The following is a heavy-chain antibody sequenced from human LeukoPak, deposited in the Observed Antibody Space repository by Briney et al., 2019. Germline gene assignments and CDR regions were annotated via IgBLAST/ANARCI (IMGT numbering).Heavy chain of an antibody. J-gene: IGHJ6*02. CDR2: IYHSGST. D-gene: IGHD6-13*01. V-gene: IGHV4-59*12. CDR1: GGSISSYY. Sequence: SETLSLTCTVSGGSISSYYWSWIRQPPGKGLEWIGYIYHSGSTNYNPSLKSRVTISVDTSKNQFSLKLSSVTAADTAVYYCARVMADIAAAGTTAYYYYYYGMDVWGQGTTVTVSS. CDR3: ARVMADIAAAGTTAYYYYYYGMDV.